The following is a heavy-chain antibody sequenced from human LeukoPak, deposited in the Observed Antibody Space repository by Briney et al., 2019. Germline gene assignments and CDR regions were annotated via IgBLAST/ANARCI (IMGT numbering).Heavy chain of an antibody. CDR2: IYPGDSDA. CDR3: ARRGCGDRSSPYTFDI. V-gene: IGHV5-51*01. CDR1: GYSFTIFW. Sequence: PGESLKISCKASGYSFTIFWIGWVRQMPGKGLEWMGIIYPGDSDARYSPSFQGQVTISADRSISTAYLQWSSLKASDTAMYYCARRGCGDRSSPYTFDIWGQGTMVTVSS. D-gene: IGHD2-21*02. J-gene: IGHJ3*02.